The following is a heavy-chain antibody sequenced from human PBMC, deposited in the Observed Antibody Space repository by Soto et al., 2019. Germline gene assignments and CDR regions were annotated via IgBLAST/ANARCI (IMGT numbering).Heavy chain of an antibody. CDR3: ARVRHDYGDYWFDP. CDR2: IYYSGST. V-gene: IGHV4-31*03. J-gene: IGHJ5*02. Sequence: QVQLQESGPGLVKPSQTLSLTCTVSGGSISSGGYYWSWIRQHPGKGLEWIGYIYYSGSTYYNPSLKSRVTISVATSKNQFSLKLSSVTAADTAVYYCARVRHDYGDYWFDPWGQGTLVTVSS. D-gene: IGHD4-17*01. CDR1: GGSISSGGYY.